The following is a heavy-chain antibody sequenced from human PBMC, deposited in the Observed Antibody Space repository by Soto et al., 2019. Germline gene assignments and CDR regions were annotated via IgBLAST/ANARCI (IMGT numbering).Heavy chain of an antibody. CDR3: ARVKAVANDC. V-gene: IGHV3-21*01. J-gene: IGHJ4*02. CDR2: ISSSSGYI. Sequence: GGSLRLSCAASGFTFSSYSMNWVRQAPGKGLEWVSSISSSSGYIYYADSVKGRFTISRDNAKNSLYLQMNSLRAEDTAVYYCARVKAVANDCWGQGTLVTVSS. CDR1: GFTFSSYS. D-gene: IGHD6-19*01.